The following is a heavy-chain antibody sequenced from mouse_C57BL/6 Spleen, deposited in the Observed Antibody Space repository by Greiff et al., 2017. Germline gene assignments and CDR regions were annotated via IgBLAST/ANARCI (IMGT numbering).Heavy chain of an antibody. CDR2: ISSGSSTI. CDR1: GFTFSDYG. J-gene: IGHJ4*01. D-gene: IGHD1-1*01. Sequence: EVKLVESGGGLVKPGGSLKLSCAASGFTFSDYGMHWVRQAPEKGLEWVAYISSGSSTIYYAGTVKGRFTISRDNAKNTLFLQMTSLGSEDTAMCYCARARLLRYAMDYWGQGTSVTVSS. V-gene: IGHV5-17*01. CDR3: ARARLLRYAMDY.